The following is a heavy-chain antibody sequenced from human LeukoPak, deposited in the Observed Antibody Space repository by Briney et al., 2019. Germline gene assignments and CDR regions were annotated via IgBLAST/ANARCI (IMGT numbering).Heavy chain of an antibody. CDR1: GGTFSSYA. CDR2: IIPIFGTA. Sequence: SVKVSCKASGGTFSSYAISWVRQAPGQGLEWMGGIIPIFGTANYAQKFQGRVTITADESTSTAYMELSSLRSEDTAVYYCARVRIKRILAGSAHDYYYYYMDVWGKGTTVTVAS. CDR3: ARVRIKRILAGSAHDYYYYYMDV. J-gene: IGHJ6*03. V-gene: IGHV1-69*13. D-gene: IGHD2/OR15-2a*01.